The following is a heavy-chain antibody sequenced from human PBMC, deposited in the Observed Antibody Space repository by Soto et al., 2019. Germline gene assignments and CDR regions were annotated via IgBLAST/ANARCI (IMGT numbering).Heavy chain of an antibody. J-gene: IGHJ4*02. CDR1: GFTFSSYS. V-gene: IGHV3-21*01. Sequence: GGSLRLSCAASGFTFSSYSMNWVRQAPGKGLEWVSSISSSSSYIYYADSVKGRFTISRDNAKNSLYLQMNSLRAEDTAVYYCAREGCSGGSCYYYFDYWGQGTLVTVSS. CDR2: ISSSSSYI. D-gene: IGHD2-15*01. CDR3: AREGCSGGSCYYYFDY.